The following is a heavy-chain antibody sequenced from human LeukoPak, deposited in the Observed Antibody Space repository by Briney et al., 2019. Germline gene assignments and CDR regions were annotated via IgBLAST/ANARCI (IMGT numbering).Heavy chain of an antibody. V-gene: IGHV1-69*05. J-gene: IGHJ3*02. CDR1: GGTFSSYA. CDR2: IIPTFGTA. D-gene: IGHD2-8*01. Sequence: SVKVSCKASGGTFSSYAISWVRQAPGQGLEWMGGIIPTFGTANYAQKFQGRVTITTDESTSTAYMELSSLRSEDTAVYYCARADGGYCTNGVCYERDDAFDIWGQGTMVTVSS. CDR3: ARADGGYCTNGVCYERDDAFDI.